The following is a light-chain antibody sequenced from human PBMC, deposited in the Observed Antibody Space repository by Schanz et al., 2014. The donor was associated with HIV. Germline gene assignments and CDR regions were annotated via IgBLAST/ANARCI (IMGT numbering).Light chain of an antibody. CDR3: QQYYGPPIT. CDR2: DAS. Sequence: ETVMTQSPATLSVSPGERATLSCRASQSVSTKLAWYQQKPGQPPRLLIYDASTRASATPARFSGSGSGTEFTLTISSVQAEDVALYYCQQYYGPPITFGLGTRLEIK. CDR1: QSVSTK. V-gene: IGKV3-15*01. J-gene: IGKJ5*01.